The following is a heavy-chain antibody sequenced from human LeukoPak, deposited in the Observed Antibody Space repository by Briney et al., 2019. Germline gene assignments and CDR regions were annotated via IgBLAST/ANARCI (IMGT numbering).Heavy chain of an antibody. D-gene: IGHD3-22*01. V-gene: IGHV5-51*01. J-gene: IGHJ4*02. CDR2: IYPGDSDT. CDR3: ARLSNYYDSSGYYYPRYYFDY. Sequence: GESLKISCKGSGYSFTSYWIGWVRQMPGKGLEWTGIIYPGDSDTRYSPSFQGQVTISADKSISTAYLQWSSLKASDTAMYYCARLSNYYDSSGYYYPRYYFDYWGQGTLVTVSS. CDR1: GYSFTSYW.